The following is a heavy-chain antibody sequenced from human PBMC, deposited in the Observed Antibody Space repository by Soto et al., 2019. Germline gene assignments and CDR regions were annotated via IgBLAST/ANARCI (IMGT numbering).Heavy chain of an antibody. CDR2: IYYSGST. V-gene: IGHV4-30-4*01. D-gene: IGHD6-13*01. Sequence: KPSETLSLTCTVSGGSISSGDYYWSWIRQPPGKGLEWIGYIYYSGSTYYNPSLKSRVTISVDTSKNQFSLKLSSVTAADTAVYYCARAEEDLDNSSSWYISWFDPWGQGTLVTVSS. CDR1: GGSISSGDYY. J-gene: IGHJ5*02. CDR3: ARAEEDLDNSSSWYISWFDP.